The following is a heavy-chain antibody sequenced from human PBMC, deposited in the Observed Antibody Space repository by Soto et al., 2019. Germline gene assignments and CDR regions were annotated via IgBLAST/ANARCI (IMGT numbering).Heavy chain of an antibody. CDR1: GFTFSSYG. J-gene: IGHJ6*02. CDR2: IWYDGSNK. D-gene: IGHD6-6*01. Sequence: GGSLRLSCAASGFTFSSYGMHWVRQAPGKGLEWVAVIWYDGSNKYYADSVKGRFTISRDNSKNTLYLQMNSLRAEDTVVYYCARARSYSSSWYYYYYGMDVWGQGTTVTVSS. V-gene: IGHV3-33*01. CDR3: ARARSYSSSWYYYYYGMDV.